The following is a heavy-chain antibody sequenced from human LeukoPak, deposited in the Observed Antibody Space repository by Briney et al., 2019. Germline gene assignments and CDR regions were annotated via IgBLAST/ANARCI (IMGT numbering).Heavy chain of an antibody. CDR1: GYAFSGYY. CDR3: ARSKLGEVAAKFDT. J-gene: IGHJ5*02. D-gene: IGHD3-16*01. Sequence: GASVKVSCKASGYAFSGYYIHWVRQAPAQGPEWMGWISPNNGGTNYAQKFQGWVTMTRDASISTAYMELSRLTSNVTAVYYCARSKLGEVAAKFDTWGQGTLVTVSS. V-gene: IGHV1-2*04. CDR2: ISPNNGGT.